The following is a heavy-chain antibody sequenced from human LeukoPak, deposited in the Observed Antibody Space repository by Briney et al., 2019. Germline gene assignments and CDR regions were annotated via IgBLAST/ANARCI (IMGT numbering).Heavy chain of an antibody. CDR3: ARGASSGWSDAFDI. D-gene: IGHD6-19*01. CDR2: IYYSGST. Sequence: SETLSLTCTVSGGSISSYYWSWIRQPPGKGLEWIGYIYYSGSTNYNPSLKSRVTISVDTSKNQFSLKLSSVTAADTTVYYCARGASSGWSDAFDIWGLGTMVTVSA. V-gene: IGHV4-59*08. J-gene: IGHJ3*02. CDR1: GGSISSYY.